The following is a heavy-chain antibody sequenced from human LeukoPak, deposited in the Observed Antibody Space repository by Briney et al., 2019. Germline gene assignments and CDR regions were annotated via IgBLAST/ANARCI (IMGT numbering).Heavy chain of an antibody. CDR2: ISGFNGHA. CDR1: GYTFSNYG. D-gene: IGHD5-12*01. J-gene: IGHJ6*03. CDR3: ARAWLRRKEFYYLDG. V-gene: IGHV1-18*04. Sequence: RASVKVSCKASGYTFSNYGMSWVRQAPGHGLEWMGWISGFNGHAKYSQKSQGRVTMTTDTSTSTAYIEVRSLRSDDTAVYYCARAWLRRKEFYYLDGLGKGTNVNVSS.